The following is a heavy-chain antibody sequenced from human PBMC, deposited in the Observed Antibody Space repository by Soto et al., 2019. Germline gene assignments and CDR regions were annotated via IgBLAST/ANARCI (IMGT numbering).Heavy chain of an antibody. D-gene: IGHD3-22*01. CDR1: GGTFSSYA. CDR2: IIPIFGTA. Sequence: SVKVSCKASGGTFSSYAISWVRQAPGQGLEWMGVIIPIFGTANYAQKFQGRVTITADKSTSTAYMELSSLRSEDTAVYYCARGFYYYDSSGYYKPRFDYFDYWGQGSLVTVSS. J-gene: IGHJ4*02. V-gene: IGHV1-69*06. CDR3: ARGFYYYDSSGYYKPRFDYFDY.